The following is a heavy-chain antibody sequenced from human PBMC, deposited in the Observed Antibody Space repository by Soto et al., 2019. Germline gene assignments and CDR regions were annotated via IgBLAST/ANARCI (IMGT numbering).Heavy chain of an antibody. D-gene: IGHD3-3*01. V-gene: IGHV4-4*02. CDR2: IYQTGSI. J-gene: IGHJ5*02. CDR1: VGSINNNFW. Sequence: SETLSLTCAVPVGSINNNFWRWVRQPPGKGLEWIGEIYQTGSINYNPSLRSRVTISVDKSKNQLSLKVDSVTAADTAFYYCVRGNDNYDFWNNWSLDPWGQGTLVTVSS. CDR3: VRGNDNYDFWNNWSLDP.